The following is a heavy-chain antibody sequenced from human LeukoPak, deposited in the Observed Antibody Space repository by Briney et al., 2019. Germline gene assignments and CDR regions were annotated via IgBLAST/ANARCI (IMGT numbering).Heavy chain of an antibody. V-gene: IGHV3-21*01. CDR3: ARGAEYYYDSSGYFPFDY. Sequence: GGSLRFSCAASGFIFSTYSMNWVRQAPGKGLEWVSSITGSYSHIYYADSVKGRFTISRDNAKNSLYLQMNSLRAEDTAVYYCARGAEYYYDSSGYFPFDYWGQGTLVTVSS. CDR2: ITGSYSHI. CDR1: GFIFSTYS. J-gene: IGHJ4*02. D-gene: IGHD3-22*01.